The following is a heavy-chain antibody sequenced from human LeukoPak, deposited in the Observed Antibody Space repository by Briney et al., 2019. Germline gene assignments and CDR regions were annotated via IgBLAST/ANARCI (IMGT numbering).Heavy chain of an antibody. CDR2: ISYDGSNK. J-gene: IGHJ5*02. CDR1: GFTFSSYG. D-gene: IGHD3-3*01. CDR3: AKDGYYDFWSGYYINWFDP. Sequence: GGSLRLSCAASGFTFSSYGMHWVRQAPGKGLEWVAVISYDGSNKYFADSVKGRFTISRDNSKNTLYLQMNSLRAEDTAVYYCAKDGYYDFWSGYYINWFDPWGQGTPVTVSS. V-gene: IGHV3-30*18.